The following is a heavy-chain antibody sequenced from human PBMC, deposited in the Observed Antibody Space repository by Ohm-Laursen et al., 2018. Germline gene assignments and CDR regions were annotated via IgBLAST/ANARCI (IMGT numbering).Heavy chain of an antibody. CDR2: IKQDGSEK. J-gene: IGHJ3*02. D-gene: IGHD3-22*01. CDR1: GFTFSNYA. Sequence: SLRLSCAASGFTFSNYAMGWVRQAPGKGLEWVANIKQDGSEKYYADSVKGRFTISRDNAKNSLYLQINSLRGEDTAVYYCARAKITMIRGIRPDAFDIWGQGTLVTVFS. V-gene: IGHV3-7*01. CDR3: ARAKITMIRGIRPDAFDI.